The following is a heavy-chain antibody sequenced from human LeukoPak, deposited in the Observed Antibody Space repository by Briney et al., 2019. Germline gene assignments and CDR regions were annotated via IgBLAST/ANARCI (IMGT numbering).Heavy chain of an antibody. J-gene: IGHJ4*02. Sequence: ASVTVSCKASGYTFTGYYMHWVRQAPGQGLEGMGWINSNSGGTNYAQKFQGRVTMTRDTSISTAYMELSRLRSEDTAVYYCARDGERGSYSFDYWGQGTLVTVSS. V-gene: IGHV1-2*02. CDR2: INSNSGGT. CDR3: ARDGERGSYSFDY. D-gene: IGHD1-26*01. CDR1: GYTFTGYY.